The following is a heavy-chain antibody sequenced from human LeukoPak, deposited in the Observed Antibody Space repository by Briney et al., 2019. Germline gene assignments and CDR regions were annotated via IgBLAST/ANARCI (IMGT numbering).Heavy chain of an antibody. D-gene: IGHD1-1*01. CDR2: ITRNSDDM. CDR1: GVSFEAYG. V-gene: IGHV3-9*01. J-gene: IGHJ4*02. Sequence: GGSLRLSCAASGVSFEAYGMYWVRHAPGKSLEWVSGITRNSDDMAYADSVKGRFTISRDNAKNCLYLQMNSLTVEDTALYYCTRVTSWRTGFDYWGQGTLVTVSS. CDR3: TRVTSWRTGFDY.